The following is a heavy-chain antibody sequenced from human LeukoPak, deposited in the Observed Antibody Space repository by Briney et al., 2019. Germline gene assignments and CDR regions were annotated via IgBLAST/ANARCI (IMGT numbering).Heavy chain of an antibody. J-gene: IGHJ3*02. V-gene: IGHV6-1*01. CDR1: GDSVSSNGVT. D-gene: IGHD3-10*01. Sequence: SQTLSLTCAISGDSVSSNGVTWNWIRQSPSRGLEWLGRTYYRSKLYNDYALSVKSRIIINPDTSKNQFSLQLNSVTPEDTAVYYCARVKFGESDAFDIWGQGTVVTVPS. CDR3: ARVKFGESDAFDI. CDR2: TYYRSKLYN.